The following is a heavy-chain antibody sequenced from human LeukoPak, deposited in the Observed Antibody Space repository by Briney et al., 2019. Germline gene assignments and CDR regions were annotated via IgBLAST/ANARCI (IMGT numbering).Heavy chain of an antibody. D-gene: IGHD1-26*01. V-gene: IGHV4-38-2*02. CDR1: GYSISSDYY. Sequence: ASETLSPTCTVSGYSISSDYYWGWIRHPPGKGREGIGSLYHSGSTYYNPSLKSRVSMSVDTSKNQFSLKLTAVTAADTAVYYCVKDGRASSTSSDFWGQGTLVTVSS. CDR2: LYHSGST. J-gene: IGHJ4*02. CDR3: VKDGRASSTSSDF.